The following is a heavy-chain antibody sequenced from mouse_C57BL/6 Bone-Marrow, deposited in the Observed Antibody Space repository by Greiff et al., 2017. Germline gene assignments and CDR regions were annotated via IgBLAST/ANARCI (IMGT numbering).Heavy chain of an antibody. V-gene: IGHV1-55*01. D-gene: IGHD2-4*01. CDR1: GYTFTSYW. Sequence: QVQLQQPGAELVKPGASVKMSCKASGYTFTSYWITWVKQRPGQGLEWIGDIYPGSGSTNYNEKFKSKATLTVDTSSSTAYMQLSSLTSEDSAVYYCATGIYYDYERVYAMDYWGQGTSVTVSA. J-gene: IGHJ4*01. CDR3: ATGIYYDYERVYAMDY. CDR2: IYPGSGST.